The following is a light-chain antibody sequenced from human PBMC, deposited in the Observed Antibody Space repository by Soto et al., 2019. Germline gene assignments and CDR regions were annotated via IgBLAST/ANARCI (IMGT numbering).Light chain of an antibody. CDR1: QSIRNY. CDR2: DAS. CDR3: QQRRNWPPWA. V-gene: IGKV3-11*01. J-gene: IGKJ1*01. Sequence: EIVLTQSPGTLSLSPGERATLSWRASQSIRNYLAWYQHKPGQAPRLLIYDASNRATGIPARFSGSGSGTDFTLTISSLEPEDFAVYYCQQRRNWPPWAFGPGTKVEI.